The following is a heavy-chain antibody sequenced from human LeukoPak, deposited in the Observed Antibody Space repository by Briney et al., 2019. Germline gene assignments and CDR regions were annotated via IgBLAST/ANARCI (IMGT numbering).Heavy chain of an antibody. D-gene: IGHD1-1*01. Sequence: PSETLSLTCAVSGGSISSGGYSWSWIRQPPGKGLEWIGYIYHSGSTYFNPSLKSRVTLSVDRSKNQFSLKLTSVTAADTAVYYCTREADWRVPQRALDYWGQGTLVTVSS. CDR1: GGSISSGGYS. J-gene: IGHJ4*02. V-gene: IGHV4-30-2*01. CDR2: IYHSGST. CDR3: TREADWRVPQRALDY.